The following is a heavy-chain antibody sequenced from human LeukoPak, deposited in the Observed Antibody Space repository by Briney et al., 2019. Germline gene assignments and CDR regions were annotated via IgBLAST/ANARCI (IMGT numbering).Heavy chain of an antibody. CDR3: ARDFRFLEDY. Sequence: GGSLRLSCAASGFTFSFYWMTWVRQAPGKGLEWVGNIKGDGSEEYYVDSVKGRFTISRDNARNSLYLQMNNLRAEDTAVYYCARDFRFLEDYWGQGTLVTVSS. J-gene: IGHJ4*02. CDR2: IKGDGSEE. CDR1: GFTFSFYW. D-gene: IGHD3-3*01. V-gene: IGHV3-7*01.